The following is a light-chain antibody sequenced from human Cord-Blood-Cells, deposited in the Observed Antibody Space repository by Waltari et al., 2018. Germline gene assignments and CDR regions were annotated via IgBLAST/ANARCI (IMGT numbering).Light chain of an antibody. CDR1: QDISNY. Sequence: DIQMTQSPSSLSASVGDRVTITCQASQDISNYLNWYQQKPGKAPKLLIYDASNLETGVPSRFSGSGSGTDFTFTISSLQPEDIATYYCQQYDNLPFGPGTKWISN. J-gene: IGKJ3*01. CDR3: QQYDNLP. V-gene: IGKV1-33*01. CDR2: DAS.